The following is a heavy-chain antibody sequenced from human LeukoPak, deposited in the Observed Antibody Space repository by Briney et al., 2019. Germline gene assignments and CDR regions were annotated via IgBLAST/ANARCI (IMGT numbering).Heavy chain of an antibody. V-gene: IGHV1-2*04. D-gene: IGHD6-19*01. Sequence: ASVKVSCKASGYTFTGYYMHWVRQAPGQGLEWMGWINPNSGGTNYAQKFQGWVTMTRDTSISTAYMELSRLRSDDTAVYYCARGCSGWPKYYYGMDVWGQGTTVTVSS. CDR1: GYTFTGYY. CDR2: INPNSGGT. CDR3: ARGCSGWPKYYYGMDV. J-gene: IGHJ6*02.